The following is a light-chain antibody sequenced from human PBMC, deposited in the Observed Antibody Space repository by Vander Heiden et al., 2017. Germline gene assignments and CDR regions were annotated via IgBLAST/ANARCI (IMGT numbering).Light chain of an antibody. J-gene: IGLJ2*01. V-gene: IGLV2-14*01. Sequence: QSALTPPASVSGSPGQSITISCTGTSSDVGGYNYVSWYQQPPGKAPKLMIYEVSNRPSGVSNRFSGSKSGNTASLTISGLQAEDEADYYCSSYTSSSTLVFGGGTKLTVL. CDR3: SSYTSSSTLV. CDR2: EVS. CDR1: SSDVGGYNY.